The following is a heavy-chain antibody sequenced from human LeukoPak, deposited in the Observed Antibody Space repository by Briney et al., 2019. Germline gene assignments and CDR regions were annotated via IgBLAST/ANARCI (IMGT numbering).Heavy chain of an antibody. D-gene: IGHD5-18*01. Sequence: GGSLRLSCAASGFTFNSYWMSWVRQAPGKGLEWVANIKQDGSEKYYVDSVKGRFTISRDNAKNSLILQMNSLRAEDTAVYYCARDPGYGAVDYWGQGTLITVSS. CDR1: GFTFNSYW. V-gene: IGHV3-7*01. CDR2: IKQDGSEK. J-gene: IGHJ4*02. CDR3: ARDPGYGAVDY.